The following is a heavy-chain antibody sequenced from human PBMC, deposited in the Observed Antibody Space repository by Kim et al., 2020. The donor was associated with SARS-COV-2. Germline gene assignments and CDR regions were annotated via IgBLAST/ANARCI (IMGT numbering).Heavy chain of an antibody. J-gene: IGHJ4*02. D-gene: IGHD6-13*01. V-gene: IGHV3-23*01. Sequence: GGSLRLSCVTSGFVFSDYAMTWIRQAPGEGLEWVSVIITGGKTSHADGVKGRLTISRDNSKNTVYLEMNNLRVADTSIYYCVAGKGVYWGQGALVTVSS. CDR1: GFVFSDYA. CDR2: IITGGKT. CDR3: VAGKGVY.